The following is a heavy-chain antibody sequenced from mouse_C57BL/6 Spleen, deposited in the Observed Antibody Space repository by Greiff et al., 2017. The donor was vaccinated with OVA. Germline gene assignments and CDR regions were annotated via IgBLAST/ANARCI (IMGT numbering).Heavy chain of an antibody. D-gene: IGHD1-1*01. V-gene: IGHV6-6*01. CDR2: IRNKANNHAT. CDR1: GFTFSDAW. J-gene: IGHJ2*01. Sequence: EVQLVESGGGLVQPGGSMKLSCAASGFTFSDAWMDWVRQSPEKGLEWVAEIRNKANNHATYYAESVKGRFTISRDDSKSSVYLQMNSLRAEDTGIDYCTGGRNYYGSSYYWGQGTTLTVSS. CDR3: TGGRNYYGSSYY.